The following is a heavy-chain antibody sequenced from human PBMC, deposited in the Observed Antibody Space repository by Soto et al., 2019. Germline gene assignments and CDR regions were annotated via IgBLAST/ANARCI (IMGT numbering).Heavy chain of an antibody. D-gene: IGHD2-15*01. J-gene: IGHJ4*02. CDR3: AKVPRYCSGGSCYGGYFDY. Sequence: GGSLRLSCAASGFTFSSYAMSWVRQAPGKGLEWVSAISGSGGSTYYADSVKGRFTISRDNSKNTLYLQMNSLRAEDTAVYYCAKVPRYCSGGSCYGGYFDYWGQGTLVTVSS. CDR1: GFTFSSYA. V-gene: IGHV3-23*01. CDR2: ISGSGGST.